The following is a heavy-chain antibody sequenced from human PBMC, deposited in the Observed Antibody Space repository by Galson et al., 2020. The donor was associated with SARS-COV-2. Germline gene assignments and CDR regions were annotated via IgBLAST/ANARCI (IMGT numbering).Heavy chain of an antibody. Sequence: SETLSLTCTVSGGSISSGGYYWNWIRQHPGKGREWIGYIYYSGSSYYNPSLKSRVTISVDTSKNQFSLKLSSVTAADTAVYYCAKYYYDSSGYYDDGIVDAFDIWGQGTMVTVSS. CDR3: AKYYYDSSGYYDDGIVDAFDI. CDR1: GGSISSGGYY. CDR2: IYYSGSS. J-gene: IGHJ3*02. D-gene: IGHD3-22*01. V-gene: IGHV4-31*03.